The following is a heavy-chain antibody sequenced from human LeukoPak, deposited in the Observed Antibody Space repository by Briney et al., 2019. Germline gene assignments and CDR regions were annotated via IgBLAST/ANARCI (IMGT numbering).Heavy chain of an antibody. CDR3: AGRFTYSSSSAPFDY. V-gene: IGHV5-51*01. J-gene: IGHJ4*02. CDR2: IYPGDSDT. D-gene: IGHD6-6*01. Sequence: GESLKISCKGSGYSFSNYWIGWVRQMPGKGLEWMGIIYPGDSDTRYGPSFQGQVTISADKSITTAYLQWSSLKASDSAMYYCAGRFTYSSSSAPFDYWGQGTLVTVSS. CDR1: GYSFSNYW.